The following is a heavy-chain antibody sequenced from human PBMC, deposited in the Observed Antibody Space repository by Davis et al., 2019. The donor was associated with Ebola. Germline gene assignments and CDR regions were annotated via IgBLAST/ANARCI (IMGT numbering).Heavy chain of an antibody. D-gene: IGHD3-22*01. J-gene: IGHJ4*02. CDR3: ASIYDSSGYFDY. Sequence: SETLSLTCTVSGGSISSSSYYWSWIRQPPGKGLEWIGYIYYSGSTNYNPSLKSRVTISVDTSKNQFSLKLSSVTAADTAVYYCASIYDSSGYFDYWGQGTLVTVSS. CDR2: IYYSGST. CDR1: GGSISSSSYY. V-gene: IGHV4-61*05.